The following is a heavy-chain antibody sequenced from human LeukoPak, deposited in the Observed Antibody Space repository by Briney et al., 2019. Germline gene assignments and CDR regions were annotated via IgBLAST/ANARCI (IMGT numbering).Heavy chain of an antibody. J-gene: IGHJ4*02. CDR2: IWSDKSNR. CDR1: GFIFNHHA. CDR3: AKDAQRGFDYSNSLEY. D-gene: IGHD4-11*01. Sequence: GGSPRLSCAASGFIFNHHAMHWVRQAPGKGLEWVAVIWSDKSNRFYGDSVRGRFTISRDDSRKTVYLQMERMAAEDTAIYYCAKDAQRGFDYSNSLEYWGQGALVTVAS. V-gene: IGHV3-33*06.